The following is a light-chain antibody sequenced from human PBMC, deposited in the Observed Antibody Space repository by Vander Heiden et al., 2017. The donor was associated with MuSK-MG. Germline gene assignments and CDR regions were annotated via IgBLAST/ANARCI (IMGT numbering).Light chain of an antibody. J-gene: IGKJ4*01. CDR3: QQSSSYPLT. CDR2: AAS. Sequence: DIQMTPSPSSLSASVGDRVTITCRASQTISSYLNWYQQIPGRAPKLLIYAASSLQSGVPSRFSGSGSGTDFTLTISSLQPEDFATYYCQQSSSYPLTFGGGTKVEIK. V-gene: IGKV1-39*01. CDR1: QTISSY.